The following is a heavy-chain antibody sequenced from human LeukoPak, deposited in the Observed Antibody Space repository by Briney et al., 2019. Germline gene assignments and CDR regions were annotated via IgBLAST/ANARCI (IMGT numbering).Heavy chain of an antibody. Sequence: ASVKVSCKASGYTFTSYDINWVRQATGQGLEWMGWMNPNSGNTGYAQKFQGRVTMTRNTSISTAYMELSGLRSEDTAVYYCARVGLSSSWYWYPDAFDIWGQGTMVTVSS. V-gene: IGHV1-8*01. J-gene: IGHJ3*02. CDR1: GYTFTSYD. CDR2: MNPNSGNT. CDR3: ARVGLSSSWYWYPDAFDI. D-gene: IGHD6-13*01.